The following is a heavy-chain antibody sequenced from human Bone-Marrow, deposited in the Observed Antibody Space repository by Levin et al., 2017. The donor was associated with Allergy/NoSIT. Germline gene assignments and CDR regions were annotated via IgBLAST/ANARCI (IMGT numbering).Heavy chain of an antibody. J-gene: IGHJ4*02. CDR2: ISGSGGRT. Sequence: LSLTCAASGFIFSSSAMSWVRQAPGKGLEWVSAISGSGGRTYYADSVKGRFTISRDNSKNTLYLQMNSLRAEDMAVYYCAKEMIPYCSSSSCYMPDYWGQGTLVTVSS. CDR1: GFIFSSSA. CDR3: AKEMIPYCSSSSCYMPDY. D-gene: IGHD2-2*02. V-gene: IGHV3-23*01.